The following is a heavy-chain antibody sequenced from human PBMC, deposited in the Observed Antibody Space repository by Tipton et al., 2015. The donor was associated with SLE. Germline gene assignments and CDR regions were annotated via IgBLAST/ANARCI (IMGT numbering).Heavy chain of an antibody. CDR3: ARQVVSIGVADYGMDV. CDR1: GDSISSSSYY. V-gene: IGHV4-39*01. J-gene: IGHJ6*02. Sequence: TLSLTCTVSGDSISSSSYYWGWIRQPPGKGLEWIGNIYYSGSTYYNPSLKSRVTISVDTSRNHFSLKLSSVAAADTAVYYCARQVVSIGVADYGMDVWGQGTTVTVSS. CDR2: IYYSGST. D-gene: IGHD2-2*01.